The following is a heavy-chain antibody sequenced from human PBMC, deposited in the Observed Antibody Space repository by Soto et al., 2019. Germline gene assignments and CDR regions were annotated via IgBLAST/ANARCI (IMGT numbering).Heavy chain of an antibody. D-gene: IGHD3-10*01. V-gene: IGHV3-21*01. Sequence: EVQLVESGGGLVKPGGSLRLSCAASGFTFSSYSMNWVRQAPGKGLEWVSSISSSSSYIYYADSVKGRFTISRDNAKNSLYLQMNSLRAEDTAVYYCARDGGELLLWFGEFPYYFDYWGQGTLVTVSS. J-gene: IGHJ4*02. CDR2: ISSSSSYI. CDR1: GFTFSSYS. CDR3: ARDGGELLLWFGEFPYYFDY.